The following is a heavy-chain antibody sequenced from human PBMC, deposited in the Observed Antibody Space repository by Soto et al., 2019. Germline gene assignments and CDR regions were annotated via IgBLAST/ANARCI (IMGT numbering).Heavy chain of an antibody. D-gene: IGHD3-10*01. CDR2: IWYDGSNK. J-gene: IGHJ4*02. CDR3: ARFGPAYYFDY. CDR1: GFTFSSYG. V-gene: IGHV3-33*01. Sequence: QVQLVESGGGVVQPGRSLRLSCAASGFTFSSYGMHWVRQAPGKGLEWVAVIWYDGSNKYYADSVKGRFTISRDNSKNTLYLQMNSLRAEDTVVYYCARFGPAYYFDYWGQGTLVTVSS.